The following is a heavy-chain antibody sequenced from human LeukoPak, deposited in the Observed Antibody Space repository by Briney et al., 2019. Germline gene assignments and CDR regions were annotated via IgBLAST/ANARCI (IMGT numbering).Heavy chain of an antibody. CDR2: IYHSGST. V-gene: IGHV4-4*02. J-gene: IGHJ1*01. CDR3: ASRLIVAASAEYFQH. D-gene: IGHD3-22*01. Sequence: PSGTLSLTCAVSGGSFSSSNWWSWVRQPPGKGLEWIGEIYHSGSTNYNPSLKSRVTISVDKSKNQFSLKLSSVTAADTAVYYCASRLIVAASAEYFQHWGQGTLVTVSS. CDR1: GGSFSSSNW.